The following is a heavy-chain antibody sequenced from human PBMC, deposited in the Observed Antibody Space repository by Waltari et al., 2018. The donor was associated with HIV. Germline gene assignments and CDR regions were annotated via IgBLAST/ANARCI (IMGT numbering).Heavy chain of an antibody. D-gene: IGHD3-16*01. CDR2: FEPEDGET. J-gene: IGHJ3*01. V-gene: IGHV1-24*01. CDR1: GYTLSELA. CDR3: TGGGSAFDV. Sequence: VQLVQSGAEVKKPGASVKVSCKVSGYTLSELALHWVRQSPGKGLEWMGGFEPEDGETVYAHEFQGRVTMTEDPSTGSAYMDLTCLRFDDTAVYYCTGGGSAFDVWGQGTMVTVSS.